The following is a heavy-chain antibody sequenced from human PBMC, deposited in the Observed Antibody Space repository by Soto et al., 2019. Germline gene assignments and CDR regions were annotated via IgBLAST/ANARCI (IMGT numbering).Heavy chain of an antibody. CDR2: TYYRSKWYN. J-gene: IGHJ6*02. V-gene: IGHV6-1*01. CDR3: ARLMDTAMGYGNGYYGMDV. CDR1: GDSVSSNSAA. Sequence: KQSQTLSLTCAISGDSVSSNSAAWNWIRQSPSRGLEWLGRTYYRSKWYNDYAVSVKSRITINPDTSKNQFSLQLNSVTPEDTAVYYCARLMDTAMGYGNGYYGMDVWGQGTTVTVSS. D-gene: IGHD5-18*01.